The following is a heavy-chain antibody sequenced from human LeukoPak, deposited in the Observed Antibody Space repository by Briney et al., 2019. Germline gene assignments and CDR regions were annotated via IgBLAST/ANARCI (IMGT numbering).Heavy chain of an antibody. CDR2: IYYTGST. CDR3: ARRRGSSWPIDY. D-gene: IGHD6-13*01. J-gene: IGHJ4*02. Sequence: SETLSLTCSVSGGSISTYYWTWIRQPPGKGLEWIGNIYYTGSTNYNPSLWSRVTISVNPSTNHFSLKLSSVTAADTAVYYCARRRGSSWPIDYWGQGTLVTVSS. V-gene: IGHV4-59*08. CDR1: GGSISTYY.